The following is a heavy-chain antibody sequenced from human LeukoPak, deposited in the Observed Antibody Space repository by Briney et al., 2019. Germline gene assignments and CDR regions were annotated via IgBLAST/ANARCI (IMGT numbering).Heavy chain of an antibody. J-gene: IGHJ4*02. CDR2: TCPNGGSK. CDR1: GFTFSRYA. CDR3: AKLMYYDNIWGSHRPSWLIDY. V-gene: IGHV3-33*06. Sequence: PGGSLRLSCAASGFTFSRYAMHWVRQAPGKGLEWVAITCPNGGSKNYTDSVKGRFTISRDNAKNTLYLQMNSLRAEYMAMYYCAKLMYYDNIWGSHRPSWLIDYWGQGTLVTVSS. D-gene: IGHD3-16*02.